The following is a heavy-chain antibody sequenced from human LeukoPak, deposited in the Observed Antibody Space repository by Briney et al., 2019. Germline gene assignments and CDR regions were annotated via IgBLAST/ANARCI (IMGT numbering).Heavy chain of an antibody. D-gene: IGHD2-21*02. CDR3: ARGEVVTAIYYYYMDV. CDR2: INPSGGST. CDR1: GYTFTSYY. J-gene: IGHJ6*03. V-gene: IGHV1-46*01. Sequence: ASVKVSCKASGYTFTSYYMHWVRQAPGQGLEWMGIINPSGGSTSYAQKFQGRVTMTRDMSTSTVYMELSSLRSEDTAVYYCARGEVVTAIYYYYMDVWGKGTTVTVSS.